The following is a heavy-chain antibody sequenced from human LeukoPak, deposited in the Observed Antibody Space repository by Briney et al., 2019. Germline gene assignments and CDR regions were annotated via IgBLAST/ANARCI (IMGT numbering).Heavy chain of an antibody. Sequence: PGGSLRLSCAASGFTFSTYGMHWVRQALGKGLEWVAIIWYDGNNKYYADSVKGRFTISRDISKNMLYLQMNSLRVEDTAVYYCAKERGGQDWDFDLWGRGTLVTVSS. CDR2: IWYDGNNK. V-gene: IGHV3-33*03. CDR1: GFTFSTYG. J-gene: IGHJ2*01. CDR3: AKERGGQDWDFDL. D-gene: IGHD3-10*01.